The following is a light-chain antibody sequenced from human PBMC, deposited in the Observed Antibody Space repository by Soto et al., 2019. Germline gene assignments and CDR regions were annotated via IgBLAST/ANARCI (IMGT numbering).Light chain of an antibody. V-gene: IGKV1-9*01. CDR1: QGITSY. Sequence: IQVTQAPSSLSASVGDRDTITYRASQGITSYLAWYQQKPGKAPKLLIYAASALQTGVSSRFSGSGYGTDFALTISNLQPEDFATYFCQQLYSYPLTFGGGTTVEF. CDR2: AAS. CDR3: QQLYSYPLT. J-gene: IGKJ4*01.